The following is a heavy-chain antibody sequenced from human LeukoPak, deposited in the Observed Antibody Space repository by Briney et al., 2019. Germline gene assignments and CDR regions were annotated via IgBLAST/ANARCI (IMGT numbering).Heavy chain of an antibody. CDR1: GYSFTSYW. J-gene: IGHJ5*02. CDR2: IDPSDSYT. V-gene: IGHV5-10-1*01. Sequence: GESLKISCKGSGYSFTSYWISWVRQMPGKGLEWMWRIDPSDSYTNYSPSFQGHVTISADKSISTAYLQWSSLKASDTAMYYCARQDRAVAGTLRNWFDPWGQGTLVTVSS. CDR3: ARQDRAVAGTLRNWFDP. D-gene: IGHD6-19*01.